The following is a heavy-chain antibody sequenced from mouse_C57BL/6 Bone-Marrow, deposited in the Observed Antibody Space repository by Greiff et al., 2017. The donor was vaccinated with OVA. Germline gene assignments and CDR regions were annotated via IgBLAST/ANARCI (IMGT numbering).Heavy chain of an antibody. Sequence: VQLQQPGAELVRPGSSVTLSCKASGYTFTSYWMHWVKQRPIQGLEWIGNIDPSDSETHYNQQFKDKATLTVDKSSSTAYMQLSSLTSEDSAVYYCARRVTTVDWYFDVWGTGTTVTVSS. J-gene: IGHJ1*03. CDR3: ARRVTTVDWYFDV. V-gene: IGHV1-52*01. D-gene: IGHD1-1*01. CDR2: IDPSDSET. CDR1: GYTFTSYW.